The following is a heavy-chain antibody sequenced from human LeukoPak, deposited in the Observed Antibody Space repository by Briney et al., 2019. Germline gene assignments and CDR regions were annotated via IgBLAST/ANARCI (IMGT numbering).Heavy chain of an antibody. D-gene: IGHD1-26*01. CDR1: GFTFSSYA. CDR2: ISYDGSNK. CDR3: ARDDAVGATLVAY. J-gene: IGHJ4*02. Sequence: GRSLRLSCAASGFTFSSYAMHWVRQAPGKGLEWVAVISYDGSNKYYADSVKGRFTISRDNSKNTLFLQVNSLRAEDTAVYYCARDDAVGATLVAYWGQGTLVTVSS. V-gene: IGHV3-30-3*01.